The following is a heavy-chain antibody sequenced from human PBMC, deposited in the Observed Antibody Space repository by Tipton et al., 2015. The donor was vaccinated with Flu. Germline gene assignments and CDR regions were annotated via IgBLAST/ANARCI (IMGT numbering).Heavy chain of an antibody. CDR1: GFTVSSSY. CDR2: IYRDGTT. J-gene: IGHJ4*02. CDR3: ARDPDAYYYDSVDYSFDY. V-gene: IGHV3-66*02. Sequence: SLRLSCAPSGFTVSSSYMNWVRQAPGKGLEWVSLIYRDGTTFYADSVKGRFTVSRDDSQNTLYLQMNSLRADDTAVYYCARDPDAYYYDSVDYSFDYSGQGALVTVSS. D-gene: IGHD3-22*01.